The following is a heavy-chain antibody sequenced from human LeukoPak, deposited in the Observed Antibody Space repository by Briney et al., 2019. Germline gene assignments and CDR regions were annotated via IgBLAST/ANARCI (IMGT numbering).Heavy chain of an antibody. CDR1: GYSFTNYW. CDR3: ARRASSYYYYMDV. J-gene: IGHJ6*03. CDR2: IYPGGSDI. Sequence: GESLKISCKGSGYSFTNYWIGWVRQMPGKGLEWMGIIYPGGSDIRYSPSFQGQVTISADKSISTAYLQWSSLKASDTAMYYCARRASSYYYYMDVWGKGTTVTVSS. D-gene: IGHD2-21*01. V-gene: IGHV5-51*01.